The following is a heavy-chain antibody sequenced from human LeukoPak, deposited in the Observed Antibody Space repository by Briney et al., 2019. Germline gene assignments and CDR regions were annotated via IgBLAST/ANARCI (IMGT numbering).Heavy chain of an antibody. CDR1: GITFRNYA. V-gene: IGHV3-23*01. CDR2: ISGTGSNT. J-gene: IGHJ4*02. Sequence: GGSLRLSCAVSGITFRNYAMSWVRQAPGKGLEWVSSISGTGSNTYYADSVKGRFTISRDNSKDTLYLQMNNVRADDTAVYYFANRFDTLGSKIDYWGQGTLVTVSS. CDR3: ANRFDTLGSKIDY. D-gene: IGHD3-10*01.